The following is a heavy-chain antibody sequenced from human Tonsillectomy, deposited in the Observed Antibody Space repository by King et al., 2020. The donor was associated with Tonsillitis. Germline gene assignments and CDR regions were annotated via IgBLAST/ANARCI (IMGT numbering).Heavy chain of an antibody. CDR1: GYTFTGSY. CDR3: AGASSGYDLSLYYDY. CDR2: INPDNGGT. Sequence: LVQSGAEVKKPGASVKVSCKASGYTFTGSYIHWVRQAPGQGLEWMGWINPDNGGTNSAPKFQGRVTMTRDTSISTVYMELSRLTSDDTAVYYCAGASSGYDLSLYYDYWGQGTLVTVSS. V-gene: IGHV1-2*02. J-gene: IGHJ4*02. D-gene: IGHD5-12*01.